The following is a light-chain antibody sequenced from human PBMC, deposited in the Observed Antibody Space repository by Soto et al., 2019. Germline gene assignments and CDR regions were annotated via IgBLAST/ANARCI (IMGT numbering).Light chain of an antibody. J-gene: IGKJ3*01. CDR3: QQYGSPKFT. Sequence: EIVLTQSPGTLSLSPGERATLSCRASQSVSNNYLAWYQQKPGQAPRLLIYGASSRATGIPDRFSGSGSGTDFTLTISRLEPEDFAVYYCQQYGSPKFTFGPGTKVEIK. CDR2: GAS. CDR1: QSVSNNY. V-gene: IGKV3-20*01.